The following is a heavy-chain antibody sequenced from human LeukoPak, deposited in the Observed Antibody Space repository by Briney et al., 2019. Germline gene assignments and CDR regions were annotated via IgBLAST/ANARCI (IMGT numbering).Heavy chain of an antibody. CDR3: ARANFLYCSSSTCLFDY. D-gene: IGHD2-2*01. J-gene: IGHJ4*02. V-gene: IGHV1-2*02. CDR1: GYTFTDYY. CDR2: INPNDGDT. Sequence: ASVKVSFKASGYTFTDYYMHWVRQAPGQGFEWMGWINPNDGDTDYAQKFQGRVTMTRDTSISTAHMEVSRLRSDDTAVYYCARANFLYCSSSTCLFDYWGQGTLVTVSS.